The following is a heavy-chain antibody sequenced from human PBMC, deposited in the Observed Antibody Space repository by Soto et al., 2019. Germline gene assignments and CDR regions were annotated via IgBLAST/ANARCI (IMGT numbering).Heavy chain of an antibody. D-gene: IGHD2-21*02. CDR3: AKSLVTTSDAIDP. CDR2: ISDPGTST. Sequence: GGSLRLSCAASGFTFGNYAMNLVRQSPGKGLEWISSISDPGTSTYYANSVKGRFSMSRDNSKNTLFLQMNRLRADDTAVYFCAKSLVTTSDAIDPWGRGTWVTV. CDR1: GFTFGNYA. V-gene: IGHV3-23*01. J-gene: IGHJ3*01.